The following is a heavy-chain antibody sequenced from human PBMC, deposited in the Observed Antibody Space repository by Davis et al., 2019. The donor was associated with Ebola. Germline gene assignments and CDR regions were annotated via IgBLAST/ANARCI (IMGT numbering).Heavy chain of an antibody. V-gene: IGHV4-59*12. CDR2: IYYSGST. CDR1: GGSISSYY. Sequence: PSETLSLTCTVSGGSISSYYWSWIRQPPGKGLGWIGYIYYSGSTNYNPSLKSRVTISVDTSKNQFSLKLSSVTAADTAVYYCARAGNWFDPWGQGTLVTVSS. CDR3: ARAGNWFDP. D-gene: IGHD1-14*01. J-gene: IGHJ5*02.